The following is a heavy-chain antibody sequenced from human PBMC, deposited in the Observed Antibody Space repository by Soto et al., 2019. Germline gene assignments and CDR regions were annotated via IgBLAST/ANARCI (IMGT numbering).Heavy chain of an antibody. Sequence: VQLLESGGGLVPPGGSLRLSCAASGYTFSNYRMSWVRQAPGKGLEWVSTIRSNGDGTYYADSVKGRFTISRDNSRNTLSLQMNSLRVEDTALYYCAAAGTGTFELWGQGTMVTVSS. CDR1: GYTFSNYR. CDR3: AAAGTGTFEL. CDR2: IRSNGDGT. D-gene: IGHD3-10*01. J-gene: IGHJ3*01. V-gene: IGHV3-23*01.